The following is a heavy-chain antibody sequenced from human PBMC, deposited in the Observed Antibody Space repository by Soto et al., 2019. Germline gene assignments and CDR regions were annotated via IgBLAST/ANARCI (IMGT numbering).Heavy chain of an antibody. D-gene: IGHD2-21*02. CDR1: GFTFSNAW. V-gene: IGHV3-15*07. CDR3: TTDLPGDDSDY. CDR2: IKSRPDGAST. J-gene: IGHJ4*02. Sequence: EVQLVESGGGFVKPGGSLRLSCAASGFTFSNAWMNWVRQAPGKGLAWVGRIKSRPDGASTDYAAPVKGRFTISRDDSKNMLFLQMNSLKADDTAVYYCTTDLPGDDSDYWGQGTLVTVSS.